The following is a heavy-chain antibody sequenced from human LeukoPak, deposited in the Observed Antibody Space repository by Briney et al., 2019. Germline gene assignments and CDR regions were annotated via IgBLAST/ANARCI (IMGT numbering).Heavy chain of an antibody. D-gene: IGHD3-10*01. CDR2: IYYSGST. CDR1: GGSISSYY. V-gene: IGHV4-59*01. Sequence: SETLSLTCTVSGGSISSYYWSWLRQPPGKGLEWIGYIYYSGSTNYNPSLKSRVTISVDTSKNQFSLKLSSVTAADTSVYYCARDGRRGFGTRAFDIWGQGTMVTVSS. J-gene: IGHJ3*02. CDR3: ARDGRRGFGTRAFDI.